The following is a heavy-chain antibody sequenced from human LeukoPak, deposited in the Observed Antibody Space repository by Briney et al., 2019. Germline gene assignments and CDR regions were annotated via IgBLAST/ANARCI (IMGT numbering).Heavy chain of an antibody. V-gene: IGHV3-23*01. CDR2: IVSIGGNT. CDR1: GFTFSSYA. J-gene: IGHJ6*02. CDR3: AKDHITGTTHYYYYGMDV. Sequence: GSLRLSRAASGFTFSSYAMSWVRQAPGKGLEWVSIIVSIGGNTYYADSVKGRFTISRDNSKNTLYLQMNSLRAEDTAVYYCAKDHITGTTHYYYYGMDVWGQGTTVTVSS. D-gene: IGHD1-7*01.